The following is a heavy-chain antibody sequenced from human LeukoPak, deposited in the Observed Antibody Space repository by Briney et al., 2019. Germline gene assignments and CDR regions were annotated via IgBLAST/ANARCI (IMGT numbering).Heavy chain of an antibody. CDR1: GFTFDDYA. D-gene: IGHD3/OR15-3a*01. Sequence: GGSLRLSCAASGFTFDDYAMSWVRQAPGKGLEWVSSISSSSSYIYYADSVKGRFTISRDNAKNSLYLQMNSLRAEDTAVYYCARGTQGFDYWGQGTLVTVSS. CDR3: ARGTQGFDY. V-gene: IGHV3-21*01. CDR2: ISSSSSYI. J-gene: IGHJ4*02.